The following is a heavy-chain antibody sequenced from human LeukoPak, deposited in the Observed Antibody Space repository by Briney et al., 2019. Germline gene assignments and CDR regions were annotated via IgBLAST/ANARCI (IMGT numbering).Heavy chain of an antibody. V-gene: IGHV4-30-4*08. CDR2: IYYSGST. Sequence: SQTLSLTCTVSGGSISSGDYYWSWIRQPPGKGLEWIGYIYYSGSTYYNPSLKSRVTISVDTSKNQFSLKLSSVTAADTAVSYCARSRVPAGGGCYAYWGRGAPVTVSS. CDR1: GGSISSGDYY. CDR3: ARSRVPAGGGCYAY. D-gene: IGHD2-21*01. J-gene: IGHJ4*02.